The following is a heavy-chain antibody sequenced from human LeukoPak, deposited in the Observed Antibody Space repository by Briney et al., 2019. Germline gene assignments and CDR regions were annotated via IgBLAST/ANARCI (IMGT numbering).Heavy chain of an antibody. V-gene: IGHV3-20*04. CDR2: INWNGGST. J-gene: IGHJ4*02. Sequence: PGGSLRLSCAASGFTFSSYGMSWVRQAPGKGLEWVSGINWNGGSTGYADSVKGRFTISRDNAKNSLYLQMNSLRAEDTAVYYCARDRLHYGEYEKTFDYWGQGTLVSVSS. CDR1: GFTFSSYG. D-gene: IGHD4-17*01. CDR3: ARDRLHYGEYEKTFDY.